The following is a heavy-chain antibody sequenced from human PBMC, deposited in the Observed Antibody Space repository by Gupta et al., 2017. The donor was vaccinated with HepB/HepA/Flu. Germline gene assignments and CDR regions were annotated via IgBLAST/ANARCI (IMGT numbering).Heavy chain of an antibody. CDR1: GGSTITYY. D-gene: IGHD2-15*01. Sequence: QFQLQASGPVLVQPSETLSLTCTVSGGSTITYYWSWIRQPAGKGREWIGRIYTSGSTNYNPSLKSRVTMSVDTSKNQFSLKLSSVTAADTAVYYCARLHSSYSRGFDYWGQGTLVTVSS. V-gene: IGHV4-4*07. J-gene: IGHJ4*02. CDR2: IYTSGST. CDR3: ARLHSSYSRGFDY.